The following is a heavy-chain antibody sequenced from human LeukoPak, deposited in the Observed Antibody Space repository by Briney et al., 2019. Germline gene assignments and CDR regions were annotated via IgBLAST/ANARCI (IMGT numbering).Heavy chain of an antibody. Sequence: GGSLRLSCAASGFSFSDDFMSWIRQAPGQRLEWVSYISHSGYTIQYADSVKGRFTISRDNAKNSLYLQMNSLRAEDTAVYYCARERGDIVAFWGQGTTVTVSS. CDR3: ARERGDIVAF. J-gene: IGHJ6*02. CDR1: GFSFSDDF. V-gene: IGHV3-11*01. CDR2: ISHSGYTI. D-gene: IGHD2-15*01.